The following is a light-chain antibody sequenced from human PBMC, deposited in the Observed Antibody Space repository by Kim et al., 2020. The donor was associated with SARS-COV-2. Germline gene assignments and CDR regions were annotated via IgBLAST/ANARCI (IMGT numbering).Light chain of an antibody. V-gene: IGKV1-39*01. J-gene: IGKJ2*01. Sequence: SVSVGDRITITCRASQTISNYLHWYQQRPGKPPKLLIHAASSLQRGVPSRFSGSGSGTDFTLTISSLQSEDFATYYCHQSYSFPYTFGQGTKLEI. CDR1: QTISNY. CDR3: HQSYSFPYT. CDR2: AAS.